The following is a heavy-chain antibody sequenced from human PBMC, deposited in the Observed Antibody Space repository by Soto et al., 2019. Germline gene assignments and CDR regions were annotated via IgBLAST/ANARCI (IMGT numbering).Heavy chain of an antibody. CDR2: IGTAGDT. D-gene: IGHD4-17*01. Sequence: GGSLRLSCAASGFTFSSYDIHWVRQATGKGLEWVSAIGTAGDTYYPGSVKGRFTISRENAKNSLYLQMNSLRAEDTAVYYCAREHDYGDFDYWGQGTLVTVSS. CDR1: GFTFSSYD. J-gene: IGHJ4*02. V-gene: IGHV3-13*01. CDR3: AREHDYGDFDY.